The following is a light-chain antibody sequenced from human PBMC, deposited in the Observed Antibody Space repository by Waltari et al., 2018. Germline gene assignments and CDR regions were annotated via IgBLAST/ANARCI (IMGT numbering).Light chain of an antibody. CDR2: EAS. V-gene: IGKV3-11*01. CDR1: QSVCSY. Sequence: EIVLTPSPATLSLSPGERATLSCRASQSVCSYLAWFQQTRGQATRLRIYEASNRATGIPARFSGSGSGTDFTLTISSVEPEDLAVYYCQQRSNWPRTFGGGTKVEIK. J-gene: IGKJ4*01. CDR3: QQRSNWPRT.